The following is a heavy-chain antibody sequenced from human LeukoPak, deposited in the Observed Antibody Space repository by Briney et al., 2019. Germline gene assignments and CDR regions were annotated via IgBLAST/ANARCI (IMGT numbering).Heavy chain of an antibody. CDR2: IRYDGSNK. Sequence: GRSLSLSCAVSGFTFSSYGMHWVRQAPGNGLGWVAFIRYDGSNKYYSDPVKGRFTISRDNSKNTLYLQMNSLRAEETAVYFCAKVGGYSGYDHFDYWGQGTLVTVSS. CDR3: AKVGGYSGYDHFDY. CDR1: GFTFSSYG. V-gene: IGHV3-30*02. J-gene: IGHJ4*02. D-gene: IGHD5-12*01.